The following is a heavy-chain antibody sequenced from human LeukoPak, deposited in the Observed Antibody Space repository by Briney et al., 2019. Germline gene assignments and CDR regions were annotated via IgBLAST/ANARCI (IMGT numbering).Heavy chain of an antibody. CDR2: IRSKANSYAT. D-gene: IGHD5-18*01. J-gene: IGHJ4*02. V-gene: IGHV3-73*01. CDR3: TRPLYSYGSSHYV. Sequence: GGSLRLSCAASGFTFSGSAMHWVRQASGKGLGWVGRIRSKANSYATAYAASVKGRFTISRDDSKNTAYLQMNSLKTEDTAVYYCTRPLYSYGSSHYVWGQGTLVTVSS. CDR1: GFTFSGSA.